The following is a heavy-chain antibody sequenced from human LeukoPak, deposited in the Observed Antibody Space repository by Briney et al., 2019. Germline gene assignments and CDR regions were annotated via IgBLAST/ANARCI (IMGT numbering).Heavy chain of an antibody. D-gene: IGHD3-10*01. V-gene: IGHV4-4*07. Sequence: PSETLSLTCTVSGGSISSYYWSWIRQPAGKGLEWIGRIYTSGSTNYNPSLKSRVTMSVDTSKNQFSLKLSSVTAADTAVYYCAGEGYGSGSYSPAFDIWGQGTMVTVSS. CDR3: AGEGYGSGSYSPAFDI. J-gene: IGHJ3*02. CDR1: GGSISSYY. CDR2: IYTSGST.